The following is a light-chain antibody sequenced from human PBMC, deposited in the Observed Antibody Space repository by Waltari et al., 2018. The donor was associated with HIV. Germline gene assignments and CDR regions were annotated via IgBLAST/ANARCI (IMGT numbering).Light chain of an antibody. V-gene: IGLV2-23*02. Sequence: QPASVSGSPGQSITISCTGTSSDVGSYNVVSWYQQHPGKAPKLMIYEVTKRPSGVSNRFSGSKSGNTASLTISGLQAEDEADYYCCSYAGRSTHVFGTGTKVTVL. CDR3: CSYAGRSTHV. CDR1: SSDVGSYNV. CDR2: EVT. J-gene: IGLJ1*01.